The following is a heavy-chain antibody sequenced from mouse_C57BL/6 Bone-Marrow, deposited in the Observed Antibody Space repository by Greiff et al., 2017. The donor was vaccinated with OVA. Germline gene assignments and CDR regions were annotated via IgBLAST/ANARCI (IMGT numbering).Heavy chain of an antibody. CDR1: GYTFTSYG. Sequence: VQLVESGAELARPGASVKLSCKASGYTFTSYGISWVKQRTGQGLEWIGEIYPRSGNTYYNEKFKGKATLTADKSSSTAYMELRSLTSEDSAVYFCERIYYYGSSYLYWYIDVWGTGTTVTVSS. CDR3: ERIYYYGSSYLYWYIDV. CDR2: IYPRSGNT. D-gene: IGHD1-1*01. J-gene: IGHJ1*03. V-gene: IGHV1-81*01.